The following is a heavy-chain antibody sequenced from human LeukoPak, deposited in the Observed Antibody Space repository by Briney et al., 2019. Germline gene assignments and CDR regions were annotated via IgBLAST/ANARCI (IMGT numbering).Heavy chain of an antibody. Sequence: ASVKVSCKASGYTFTNYYMHWVRQAPGQGLEWMGIINPSGGSTNYAQKFQGRVTMTRDTSTSTVYMELSSLRSEDTAVHYCAREHSGYDSWGQGTLLTVSS. V-gene: IGHV1-46*01. D-gene: IGHD5-12*01. J-gene: IGHJ5*02. CDR1: GYTFTNYY. CDR3: AREHSGYDS. CDR2: INPSGGST.